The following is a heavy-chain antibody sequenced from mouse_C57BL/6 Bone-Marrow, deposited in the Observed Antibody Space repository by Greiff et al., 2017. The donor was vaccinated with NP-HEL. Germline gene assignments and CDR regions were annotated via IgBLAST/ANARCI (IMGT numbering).Heavy chain of an antibody. CDR1: GFTFSSYA. CDR2: ISDGGSYT. J-gene: IGHJ2*01. D-gene: IGHD2-2*01. Sequence: EVKLVESGGGLVKPGGSLKLSCAASGFTFSSYAMSWVRQTPEKRLEWVATISDGGSYTYYPDNVKGRFTISRNNAKNNLYLQMSHLKSEDTAMYYCARDRSGYDGFDYWGQGTTLTVSS. CDR3: ARDRSGYDGFDY. V-gene: IGHV5-4*01.